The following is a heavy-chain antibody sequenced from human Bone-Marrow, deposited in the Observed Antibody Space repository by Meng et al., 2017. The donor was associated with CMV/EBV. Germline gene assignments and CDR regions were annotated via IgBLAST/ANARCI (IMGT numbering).Heavy chain of an antibody. CDR2: INPNSGGT. CDR3: ARVPLRFLEWPTPPPVHYGMDV. Sequence: ASVKLSCKASGYTFTGYYMHWVRQAPGQGLEWMGWINPNSGGTNYAQKFQGRVTMTRDTSISTAYMELSRLRSDDTAGYYCARVPLRFLEWPTPPPVHYGMDVWGQGTTVTVSS. CDR1: GYTFTGYY. D-gene: IGHD3-3*01. V-gene: IGHV1-2*02. J-gene: IGHJ6*02.